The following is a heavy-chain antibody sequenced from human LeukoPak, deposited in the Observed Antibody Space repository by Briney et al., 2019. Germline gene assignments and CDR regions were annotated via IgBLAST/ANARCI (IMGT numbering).Heavy chain of an antibody. CDR3: ARGAPPLGLRYYYYGMDV. CDR2: IYHSGST. CDR1: GGSISSGGYY. V-gene: IGHV4-31*03. Sequence: SETLSLTCTVSGGSISSGGYYWSWIRQHPGKGLEWIGHIYHSGSTYYNPSLKSRVTISVDTSKNQFSLKLSSLTAADTAVYYCARGAPPLGLRYYYYGMDVWGQGTTVTVSS. D-gene: IGHD4-17*01. J-gene: IGHJ6*02.